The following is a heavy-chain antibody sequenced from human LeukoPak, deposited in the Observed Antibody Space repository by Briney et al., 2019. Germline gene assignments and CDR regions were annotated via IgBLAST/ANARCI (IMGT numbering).Heavy chain of an antibody. Sequence: GGSLRLSCAASGFTFSSYGMHWVRQAPGKGLEWVAVISYDGSNKYYADSVKGRFTISRDNSKNTLYLQMNSLRAEDTAVYFCARDRFPSRDIVVVPAASPLDVWGQGTTVTVSS. D-gene: IGHD2-2*01. CDR1: GFTFSSYG. CDR3: ARDRFPSRDIVVVPAASPLDV. J-gene: IGHJ6*02. CDR2: ISYDGSNK. V-gene: IGHV3-30*03.